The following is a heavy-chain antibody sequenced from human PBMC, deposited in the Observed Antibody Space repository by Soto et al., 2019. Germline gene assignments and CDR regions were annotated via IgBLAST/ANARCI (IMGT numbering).Heavy chain of an antibody. CDR2: ISVDDGDT. J-gene: IGHJ6*02. D-gene: IGHD5-18*01. V-gene: IGHV1-18*04. CDR3: ARDQVAKWAPGSAMVNYYYGMDA. Sequence: ASVKVSCKASGYTFTSYDISWVRQAPGQGLEWMGWISVDDGDTNYAQNFQGRVTMSTDTSTSTAYMEMRSLRSDDTAVYYCARDQVAKWAPGSAMVNYYYGMDAWGQGTTVTVSS. CDR1: GYTFTSYD.